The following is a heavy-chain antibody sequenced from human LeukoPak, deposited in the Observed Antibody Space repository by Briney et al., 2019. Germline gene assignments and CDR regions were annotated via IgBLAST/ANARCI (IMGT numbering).Heavy chain of an antibody. D-gene: IGHD2-2*02. J-gene: IGHJ4*02. V-gene: IGHV3-23*01. CDR2: ISGDGGST. CDR1: GFTLTSYA. CDR3: AKGTATSCYTGFDY. Sequence: AGGSVRLSCAAPGFTLTSYAMNWVRQTPGKGLEWVSVISGDGGSTFYADSVNGRFTISRDISKNTLFLQMNSLRADDTALYYCAKGTATSCYTGFDYWGQGTLVTVSS.